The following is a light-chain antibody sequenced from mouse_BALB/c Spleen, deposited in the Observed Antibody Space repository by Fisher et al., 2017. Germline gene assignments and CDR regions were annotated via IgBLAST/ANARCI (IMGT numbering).Light chain of an antibody. V-gene: IGKV4-68*01. Sequence: IVITQSTAIMSASPGEKVTMTCSASSSVSYMYWYQQKPGSSPRPWIYLTSNLASGVPARFSGSGSGTSYSLTISSVEAEDAATYYCHQRSSYPLTFGAGTKLELK. J-gene: IGKJ5*01. CDR1: SSVSY. CDR3: HQRSSYPLT. CDR2: LTS.